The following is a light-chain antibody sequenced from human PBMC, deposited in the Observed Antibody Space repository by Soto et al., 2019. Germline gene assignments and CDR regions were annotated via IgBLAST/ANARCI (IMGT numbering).Light chain of an antibody. Sequence: EIVLTQSPGTVSSSPGERVTLSCRASQTIANNFLAWYQHRPGQAPSGVVYGASSRATGIPDRFSGSGSGKEFTLNISRLEHEDFAVYDCQQYYISYTFGQGTKLE. V-gene: IGKV3-20*01. CDR2: GAS. CDR1: QTIANNF. J-gene: IGKJ2*01. CDR3: QQYYISYT.